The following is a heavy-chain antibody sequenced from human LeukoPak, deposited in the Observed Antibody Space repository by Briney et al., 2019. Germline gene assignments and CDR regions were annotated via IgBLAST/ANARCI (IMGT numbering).Heavy chain of an antibody. D-gene: IGHD5-12*01. J-gene: IGHJ4*02. V-gene: IGHV1-46*01. Sequence: GASVKVSCKASGYTFTSYYMHWVRQAPGQGLEWMGIINPCGGSTSYAQKFQGRVTITRDTSTSTVYMELSRLRSEDTAVYYCARDHSGYEVDYWGQGTLVTVSS. CDR2: INPCGGST. CDR1: GYTFTSYY. CDR3: ARDHSGYEVDY.